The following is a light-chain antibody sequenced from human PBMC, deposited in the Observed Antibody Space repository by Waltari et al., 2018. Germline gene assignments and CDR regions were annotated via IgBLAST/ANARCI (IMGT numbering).Light chain of an antibody. V-gene: IGLV2-14*01. CDR1: SSDVGGYNY. J-gene: IGLJ1*01. CDR2: EVS. CDR3: SSYTSSYV. Sequence: QSALTQPASVSGSPGQSITISCTGTSSDVGGYNYVSWYQQHPGKAPKLMIYEVSNRPSGVSNRFSGSKSGNPASLTISGLQAEDEADYYCSSYTSSYVFGTGTKVTVL.